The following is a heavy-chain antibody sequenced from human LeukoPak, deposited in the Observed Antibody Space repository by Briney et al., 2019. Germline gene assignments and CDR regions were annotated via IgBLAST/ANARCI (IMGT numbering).Heavy chain of an antibody. V-gene: IGHV4-59*01. J-gene: IGHJ3*02. Sequence: SETLSLTCTVSGGSLSSYYWSWLRQPPGKGLEWIGYIYYSGSTNYNPSLKSRVTISVDTSKNQFSLKPSSVTAADTAVYYCAVGFPGGDYGAFDIWGQGTMVTVSS. CDR1: GGSLSSYY. D-gene: IGHD4-17*01. CDR3: AVGFPGGDYGAFDI. CDR2: IYYSGST.